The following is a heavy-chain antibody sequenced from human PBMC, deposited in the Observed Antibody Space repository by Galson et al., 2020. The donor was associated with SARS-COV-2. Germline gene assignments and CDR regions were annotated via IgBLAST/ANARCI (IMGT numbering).Heavy chain of an antibody. Sequence: SVKVSCKASGGTFKNYAISWVRQAPGQGLEWMGGIIPIFGTPNYAQKWQGRVTITADESTSTTYMALSSLRSEDTAVYYCARDRKYYDSSGYYTDAFDIWGQGTMVTISS. V-gene: IGHV1-69*13. CDR1: GGTFKNYA. CDR3: ARDRKYYDSSGYYTDAFDI. J-gene: IGHJ3*02. D-gene: IGHD3-22*01. CDR2: IIPIFGTP.